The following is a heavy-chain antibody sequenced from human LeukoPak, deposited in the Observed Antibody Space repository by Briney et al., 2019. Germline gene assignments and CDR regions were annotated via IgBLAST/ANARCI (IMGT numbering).Heavy chain of an antibody. CDR3: ARDLGYSSGPNY. Sequence: PGGSLRLSCAASGFTFSSYWMSWVRQAPGKGLEWVSYISGGSSFTYYVDSVKGRFTISRDNAKNSLYLQMNSLRAEDTAVYYCARDLGYSSGPNYWGQGTRVTVSS. CDR2: ISGGSSFT. J-gene: IGHJ4*02. D-gene: IGHD6-19*01. CDR1: GFTFSSYW. V-gene: IGHV3-21*06.